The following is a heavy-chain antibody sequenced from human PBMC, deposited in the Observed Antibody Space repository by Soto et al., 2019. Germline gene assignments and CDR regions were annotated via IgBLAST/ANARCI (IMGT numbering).Heavy chain of an antibody. V-gene: IGHV4-34*01. CDR1: GGSFSGYY. CDR3: AGRSSSYYYYGMDV. CDR2: INHSRST. J-gene: IGHJ6*02. Sequence: PSETLSLTCAVYGGSFSGYYWSWIRQPPGKGLEWIGEINHSRSTNYNPSLKSRVTISVDTSKNQFSLKLSSVTAADTAVYYCAGRSSSYYYYGMDVWGQGTTVTVSS. D-gene: IGHD6-6*01.